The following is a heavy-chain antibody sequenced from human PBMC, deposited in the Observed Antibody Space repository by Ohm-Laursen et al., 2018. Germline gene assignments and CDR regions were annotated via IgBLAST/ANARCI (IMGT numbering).Heavy chain of an antibody. V-gene: IGHV4-59*08. CDR3: ARHNSETHSLDA. J-gene: IGHJ5*02. Sequence: TLSLTCTVSGVSMTSFSWSWIRQSPGKGLEWIGNVPQSGPTNYSPSLKTRVNMSVDSFKSQVSLKLSSVTAADTAIYYCARHNSETHSLDAWGQGTLVTVSS. CDR2: VPQSGPT. CDR1: GVSMTSFS. D-gene: IGHD2-21*01.